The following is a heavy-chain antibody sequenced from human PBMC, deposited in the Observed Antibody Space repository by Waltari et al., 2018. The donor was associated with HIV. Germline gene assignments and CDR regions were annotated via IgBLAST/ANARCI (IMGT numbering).Heavy chain of an antibody. Sequence: EVQLVESGGGLVQPGGSLKVSCAASGFTFSDSHIHWVRQASGRGLEWVGRITSKGDNYATADAASVKGRFTISRDDSKNTADLQMNSLKTEDTAIYYCALYGFGPRYYGMDVWGQGTTVTVSS. CDR2: ITSKGDNYAT. D-gene: IGHD2-8*01. CDR1: GFTFSDSH. CDR3: ALYGFGPRYYGMDV. J-gene: IGHJ6*02. V-gene: IGHV3-73*01.